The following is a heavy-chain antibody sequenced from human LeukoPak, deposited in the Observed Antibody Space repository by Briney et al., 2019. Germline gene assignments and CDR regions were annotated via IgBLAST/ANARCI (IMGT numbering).Heavy chain of an antibody. CDR2: ISDSGGST. CDR3: ARVYYYDSSGYYYSDY. D-gene: IGHD3-22*01. J-gene: IGHJ4*02. Sequence: GGSLRLSCSASGFPFSSYAMHWVRQAPGKGLEYVSAISDSGGSTYYADSVKGRFTISRDNSKNTLYLQMNSLRAEDTAVYYCARVYYYDSSGYYYSDYWGQGTLVTVSS. V-gene: IGHV3-64*04. CDR1: GFPFSSYA.